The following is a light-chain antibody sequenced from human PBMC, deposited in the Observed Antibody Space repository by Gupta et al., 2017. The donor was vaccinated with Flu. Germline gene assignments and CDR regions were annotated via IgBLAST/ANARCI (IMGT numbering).Light chain of an antibody. CDR1: GSAVASYDL. J-gene: IGLJ3*02. CDR3: CSYAGNNMWV. V-gene: IGLV2-23*01. Sequence: QSALTQPASVSGSPGQSIPISCTETGSAVASYDLASWYQQPPGRAPKLGIYEDTNRPSWISHRFSGSKSGNTASLTISGLLADDEADYSCCSYAGNNMWVFCGGTKLTVL. CDR2: EDT.